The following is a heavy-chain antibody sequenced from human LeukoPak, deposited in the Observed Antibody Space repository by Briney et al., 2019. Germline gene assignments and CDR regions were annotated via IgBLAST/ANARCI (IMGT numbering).Heavy chain of an antibody. CDR3: ARSAKEAARPQFDP. CDR2: IFPGDSDT. CDR1: GYSFTTYW. J-gene: IGHJ5*02. Sequence: GESLKISCKGSGYSFTTYWIGWVRQMPGKGLEWIGIIFPGDSDTRYSPSFQGQVTISADKSISTAYLQWSSLKASDTAMYYCARSAKEAARPQFDPWGQGTLVTVSS. D-gene: IGHD6-6*01. V-gene: IGHV5-51*01.